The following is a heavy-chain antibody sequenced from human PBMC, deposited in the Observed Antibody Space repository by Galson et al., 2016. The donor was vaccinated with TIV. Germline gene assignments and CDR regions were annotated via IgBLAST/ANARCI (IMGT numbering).Heavy chain of an antibody. V-gene: IGHV1-69*13. CDR3: ASDRNTAFDTYHYDYGMDV. Sequence: SVKVSCKASGGTFSSYVFNWVRLAPGQGLEWMGGIIPLFRTTNYAQTSQGRVTITADESTNTAYMVLNSLRSGDTAVYYCASDRNTAFDTYHYDYGMDVWGQGTTVTVSS. D-gene: IGHD5-18*01. J-gene: IGHJ6*02. CDR2: IIPLFRTT. CDR1: GGTFSSYV.